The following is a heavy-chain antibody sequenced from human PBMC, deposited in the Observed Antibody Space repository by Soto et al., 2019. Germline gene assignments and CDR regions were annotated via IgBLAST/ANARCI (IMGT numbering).Heavy chain of an antibody. CDR1: GFTFSSYG. D-gene: IGHD3-22*01. CDR3: AKDQDSSGYYPCFDY. Sequence: QVQLVESGGSVVQPGRSLRLSCAASGFTFSSYGMHWVRQAPGKGLEWVAVISYDGSNKYYADSVKGRFTISRDNSKNTLYLQMNSLRAEDTAVYYCAKDQDSSGYYPCFDYWGQGTLVTVSS. CDR2: ISYDGSNK. J-gene: IGHJ4*02. V-gene: IGHV3-30*18.